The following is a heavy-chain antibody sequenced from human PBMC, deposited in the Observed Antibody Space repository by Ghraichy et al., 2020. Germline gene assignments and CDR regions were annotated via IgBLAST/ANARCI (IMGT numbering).Heavy chain of an antibody. CDR3: AKDRQVGAID. J-gene: IGHJ4*02. Sequence: RGSLRLSCAASGFIFSNYAMSWVRQAPGKGQECVSAITSGGRTYYSDSVKGRFTISRDNSKNTLYLQMNSLRAEDTAIYYCAKDRQVGAIDWGQGTLVTVSS. D-gene: IGHD1-26*01. CDR1: GFIFSNYA. CDR2: ITSGGRT. V-gene: IGHV3-23*01.